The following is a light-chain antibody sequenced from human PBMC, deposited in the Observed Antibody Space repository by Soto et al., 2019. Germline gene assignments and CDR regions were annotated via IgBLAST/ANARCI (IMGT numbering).Light chain of an antibody. CDR2: EVS. J-gene: IGLJ2*01. CDR3: SSYAGSNNYVV. Sequence: QSALTQPPSASGSPGQSVTISCTGTSSDVGGYNYVSWYQHHPGKAPKLMIFEVSKRSSGVPGRFSGSKSGNTASLTVSGLQVEDEADYYCSSYAGSNNYVVFGGGTQLTVL. CDR1: SSDVGGYNY. V-gene: IGLV2-8*01.